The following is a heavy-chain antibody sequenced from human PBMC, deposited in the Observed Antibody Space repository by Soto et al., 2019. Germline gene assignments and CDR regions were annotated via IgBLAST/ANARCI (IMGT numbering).Heavy chain of an antibody. CDR1: GGTFSSYA. Sequence: QVQLVQSGAEVKKPGSSVKVSCKASGGTFSSYAISWVRQAPGHGLEWMGGIIPIPGTANYAQKLQGRVTITADESTITAYMELSSLRSEDTAVYYCARSQGSSTSLEIYYYYYYGMDVWGQGTTVTVSS. J-gene: IGHJ6*02. CDR2: IIPIPGTA. CDR3: ARSQGSSTSLEIYYYYYYGMDV. V-gene: IGHV1-69*01. D-gene: IGHD2-2*01.